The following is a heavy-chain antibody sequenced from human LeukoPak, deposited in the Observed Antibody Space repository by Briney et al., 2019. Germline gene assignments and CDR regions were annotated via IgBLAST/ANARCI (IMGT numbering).Heavy chain of an antibody. CDR3: ARDLDYGGSYLSY. D-gene: IGHD1-26*01. Sequence: GGSLRLSCAASSFTFSSYWMHWVRQAPGKGLVWVSRINSDGSSTRYADSVKGRFTISRDNAKNALYLQMNSLRAEDTAVYYCARDLDYGGSYLSYWGQGTLVTVSS. CDR2: INSDGSST. J-gene: IGHJ4*02. V-gene: IGHV3-74*01. CDR1: SFTFSSYW.